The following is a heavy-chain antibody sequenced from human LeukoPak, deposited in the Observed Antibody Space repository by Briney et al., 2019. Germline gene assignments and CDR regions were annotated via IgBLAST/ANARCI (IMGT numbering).Heavy chain of an antibody. CDR3: TRDSRIAAVYYFQY. V-gene: IGHV3-49*04. Sequence: GGSLRLSCVASGFTFSNYAMSWVRQAPGKGLEWVGFIRSKAYDESTQYAASVKGRFSISRDDSKSIAYLHMNSLKTEDSAVYYCTRDSRIAAVYYFQYWGQGTLVTVSS. CDR2: IRSKAYDEST. D-gene: IGHD6-13*01. CDR1: GFTFSNYA. J-gene: IGHJ4*02.